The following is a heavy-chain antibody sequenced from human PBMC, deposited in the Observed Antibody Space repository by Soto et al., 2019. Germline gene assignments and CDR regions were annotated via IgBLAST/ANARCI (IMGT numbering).Heavy chain of an antibody. V-gene: IGHV3-30*18. D-gene: IGHD3-3*01. Sequence: PGGSLRLSCAASGFTFSSYGMHWVRQAPGKGLEWVAVISYDGSNKYYADSVKGRFTISRDNSKNTLYLQMNSLRAEDTAVYYCAKDRDYDFWRGFDAFHISGQATMVTVSS. CDR1: GFTFSSYG. CDR3: AKDRDYDFWRGFDAFHI. J-gene: IGHJ3*02. CDR2: ISYDGSNK.